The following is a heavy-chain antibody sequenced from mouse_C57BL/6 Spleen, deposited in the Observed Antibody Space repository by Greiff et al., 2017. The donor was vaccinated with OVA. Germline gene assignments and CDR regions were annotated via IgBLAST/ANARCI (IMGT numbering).Heavy chain of an antibody. Sequence: QVQLQQPGAELVKPGASVKMSCKASGCTFTSYWITWVKQRPGQGLEWIGDSYPGSGSTNYNEKFKSKATLTVDTSSSTAYMQLSSLTSEDSAVYYCASYYSNGWSAYWGQGTLVTVSA. CDR1: GCTFTSYW. D-gene: IGHD2-5*01. CDR3: ASYYSNGWSAY. CDR2: SYPGSGST. J-gene: IGHJ3*01. V-gene: IGHV1-55*01.